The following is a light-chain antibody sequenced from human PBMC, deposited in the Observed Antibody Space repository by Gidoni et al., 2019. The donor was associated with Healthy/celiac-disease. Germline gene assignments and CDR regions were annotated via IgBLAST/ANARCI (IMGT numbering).Light chain of an antibody. CDR2: AAS. Sequence: DIQMTQSPSSLSASVGDRVTLTSRASLSISSYLNWYQQKPGKAPTLLIYAASSLKSGVPSRCSSSGARTDFTLTSSRLQPEDFATYYWQQSYSTPHTFGQGTKLEIK. V-gene: IGKV1-39*01. J-gene: IGKJ2*01. CDR3: QQSYSTPHT. CDR1: LSISSY.